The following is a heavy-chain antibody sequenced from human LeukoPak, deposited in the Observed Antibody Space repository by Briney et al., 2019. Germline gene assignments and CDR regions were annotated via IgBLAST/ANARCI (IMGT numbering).Heavy chain of an antibody. CDR2: ISDSGGRT. J-gene: IGHJ4*02. V-gene: IGHV3-23*01. CDR1: GITLSNYG. CDR3: AKRGVVIRVILVGFHKEAYYFDS. D-gene: IGHD3-22*01. Sequence: GGSLRLSCAVSGITLSNYGMSWVRQAPGKGLEWVAGISDSGGRTNYADSVKGRFTISRDNPKNTLHLQMNSLRAEDTAVSFCAKRGVVIRVILVGFHKEAYYFDSWGQGALVTVSS.